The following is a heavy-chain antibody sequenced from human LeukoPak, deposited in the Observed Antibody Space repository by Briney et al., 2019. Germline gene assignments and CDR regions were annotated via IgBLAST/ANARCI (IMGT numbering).Heavy chain of an antibody. J-gene: IGHJ3*02. CDR1: GFTFSSYA. CDR2: ISYDGSNK. D-gene: IGHD7-27*01. Sequence: QPGGSLRLSCAASGFTFSSYAMHWVRQAPGKGLEWVAVISYDGSNKYYADSVKGRFTISRDNSKNTLYLQMNSLRAEDTAVYYCARDLVTGDPNDDFDIWGQGTMVTVSS. CDR3: ARDLVTGDPNDDFDI. V-gene: IGHV3-30*14.